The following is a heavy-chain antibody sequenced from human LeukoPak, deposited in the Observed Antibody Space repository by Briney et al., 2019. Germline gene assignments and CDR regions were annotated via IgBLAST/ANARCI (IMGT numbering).Heavy chain of an antibody. D-gene: IGHD1-1*01. CDR3: ARDRTYTWTFDY. CDR2: ISYDGSVK. V-gene: IGHV3-30*03. J-gene: IGHJ4*02. CDR1: GFIFNTHG. Sequence: PGGSLRLSCAASGFIFNTHGMHWVRQAPGKGLEWVAVISYDGSVKYFADSVEGRFSISRDDSKNMMYLQMNSLRAEDTAVYYCARDRTYTWTFDYWGQGTLVTVSS.